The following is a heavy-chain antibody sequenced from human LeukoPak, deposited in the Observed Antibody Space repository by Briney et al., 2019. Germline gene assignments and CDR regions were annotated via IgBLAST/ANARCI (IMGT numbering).Heavy chain of an antibody. CDR1: GFTFSSHW. J-gene: IGHJ4*02. CDR3: AKDRSIVGATGFDY. V-gene: IGHV3-74*01. CDR2: INSDGSSI. D-gene: IGHD1-26*01. Sequence: PGGSLRLSCAASGFTFSSHWMHWVRQAPGKGLVWVSRINSDGSSISYADSVKGRFTTSRDNAKNTLYLQMNSLRAEDTAVYYCAKDRSIVGATGFDYWGQGTLVTVSS.